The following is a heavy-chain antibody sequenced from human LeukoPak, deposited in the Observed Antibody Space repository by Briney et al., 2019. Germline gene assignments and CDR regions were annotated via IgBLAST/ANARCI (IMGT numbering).Heavy chain of an antibody. CDR1: GFTFDDYG. J-gene: IGHJ6*03. Sequence: GGSLRLSCAASGFTFDDYGMSWVRQAPGKGLEWVSGINWNGGSTGYADSVKGRFTISRDNAKNSLYLQMNSLRAEDTALYYCARAVVPAANKAYYYYYMDVRGKGTTVTVSS. V-gene: IGHV3-20*04. CDR2: INWNGGST. D-gene: IGHD2-2*01. CDR3: ARAVVPAANKAYYYYYMDV.